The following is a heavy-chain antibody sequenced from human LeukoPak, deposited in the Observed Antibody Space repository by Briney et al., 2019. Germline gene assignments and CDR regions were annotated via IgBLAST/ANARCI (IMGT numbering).Heavy chain of an antibody. J-gene: IGHJ4*02. CDR1: GGSFSGYY. D-gene: IGHD7-27*01. CDR2: INPSGST. CDR3: ARLDWGSGGSGSFDY. V-gene: IGHV4-34*01. Sequence: SETLSLTCAVYGGSFSGYYWTWVRQPPEKELEWIGEINPSGSTNYNPSLKSRVTISVDTSKNQFFLKLSSVIAADTAVYYCARLDWGSGGSGSFDYWGQGTLVTVSS.